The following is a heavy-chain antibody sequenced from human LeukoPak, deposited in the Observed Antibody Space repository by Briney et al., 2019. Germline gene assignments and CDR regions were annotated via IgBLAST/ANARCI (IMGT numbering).Heavy chain of an antibody. Sequence: SETLSLTCTVSGGSISSYYWGWIRQPPGKGLEWIGYIYTSGSTNYNPSLKSRVIISVDTSKNQFSLKLSSVTAADTAVYYCARQFSGSSWYSFGYWGQGSLVTVSS. D-gene: IGHD6-13*01. J-gene: IGHJ4*02. CDR1: GGSISSYY. V-gene: IGHV4-4*09. CDR3: ARQFSGSSWYSFGY. CDR2: IYTSGST.